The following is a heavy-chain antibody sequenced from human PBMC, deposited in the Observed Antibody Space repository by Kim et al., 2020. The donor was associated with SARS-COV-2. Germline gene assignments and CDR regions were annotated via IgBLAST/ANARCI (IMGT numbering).Heavy chain of an antibody. CDR3: ARDPTIFGASRYFDY. Sequence: QKFQGRVRISADESTSTAYMELSSLRSEDTAVYYCARDPTIFGASRYFDYWGQGTLVTVSS. V-gene: IGHV1-69*01. D-gene: IGHD3-3*01. J-gene: IGHJ4*02.